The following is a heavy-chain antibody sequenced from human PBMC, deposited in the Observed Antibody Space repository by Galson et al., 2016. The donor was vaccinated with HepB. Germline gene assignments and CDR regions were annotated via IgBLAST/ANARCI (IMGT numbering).Heavy chain of an antibody. CDR3: ATKPSYYDFLTGYYMGGYFDY. J-gene: IGHJ4*02. D-gene: IGHD3-9*01. V-gene: IGHV3-23*01. CDR2: ISGSGGST. Sequence: SLRLSCAASGFTFSSYAMSWVRQAPGKELEWVSAISGSGGSTYYPDSVKGRFTISRDNSKNTLFLQMNSLRAEDTAVYYCATKPSYYDFLTGYYMGGYFDYWGQGTLVTVSS. CDR1: GFTFSSYA.